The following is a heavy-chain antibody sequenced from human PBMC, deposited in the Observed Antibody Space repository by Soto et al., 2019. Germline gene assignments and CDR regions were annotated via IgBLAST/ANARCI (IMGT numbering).Heavy chain of an antibody. D-gene: IGHD6-19*01. CDR1: GYTFTSYD. CDR2: MNPNSGNR. Sequence: ASVKVSCKASGYTFTSYDINWVRQATGQGLEWMGWMNPNSGNRGYAQKFQGRVTMTRNTSISTAYMELSSLRSEDTAVYFCARGVRSSGWWGYYYYYGMDVWGQETTVTVSS. J-gene: IGHJ6*02. V-gene: IGHV1-8*01. CDR3: ARGVRSSGWWGYYYYYGMDV.